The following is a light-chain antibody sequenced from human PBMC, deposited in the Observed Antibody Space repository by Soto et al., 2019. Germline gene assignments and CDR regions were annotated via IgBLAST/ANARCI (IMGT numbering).Light chain of an antibody. J-gene: IGLJ7*01. V-gene: IGLV1-40*01. CDR1: SFNIGAGYD. CDR3: QSYDGSLSGGV. Sequence: QSVLTQPPSVSGAPGQRVTISCTRSSFNIGAGYDVPWYQQLPGTAPKLLIYGNNNRPSGVPVRFSGSKSGTSASLAITGLQAEDEADYDCQSYDGSLSGGVFGGGTQLTVL. CDR2: GNN.